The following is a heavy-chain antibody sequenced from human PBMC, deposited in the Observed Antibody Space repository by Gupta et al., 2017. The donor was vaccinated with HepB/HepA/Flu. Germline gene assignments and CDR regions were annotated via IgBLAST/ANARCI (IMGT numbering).Heavy chain of an antibody. CDR1: GGSINNYY. CDR2: IHTSEST. CDR3: ARNYCGGGTCYPNDY. J-gene: IGHJ4*02. D-gene: IGHD2-15*01. V-gene: IGHV4-4*07. Sequence: QVHLQESGPGLVKPSETPSLSCSVSGGSINNYYWSWIRQPAGKGLEWIGRIHTSESTYYNPSLKSRVTMSVDTSKNQFSLKLTSVTAADTAVYYCARNYCGGGTCYPNDYWGQGTLVTVSS.